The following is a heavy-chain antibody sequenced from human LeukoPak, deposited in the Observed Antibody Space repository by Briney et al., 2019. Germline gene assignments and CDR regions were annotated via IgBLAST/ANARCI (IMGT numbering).Heavy chain of an antibody. J-gene: IGHJ6*02. CDR2: FDPEDGET. CDR3: AVSLTTGGYYDMYV. V-gene: IGHV1-24*01. CDR1: GYTLTELS. Sequence: ASVKVSCKVSGYTLTELSLHWVRQAPGKGLEWMGRFDPEDGETIYARRFQGRVTMTEDTSTDTAYMELSSLRSEDTAVYFCAVSLTTGGYYDMYVWGQGTTVTVSS. D-gene: IGHD1-1*01.